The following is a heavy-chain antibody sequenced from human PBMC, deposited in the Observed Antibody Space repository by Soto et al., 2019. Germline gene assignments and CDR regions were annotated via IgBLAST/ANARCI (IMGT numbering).Heavy chain of an antibody. CDR3: ANQLDDGGLDDY. D-gene: IGHD4-17*01. J-gene: IGHJ4*02. CDR2: TSKDYSSK. CDR1: GFAFRNYG. Sequence: QVHLVESGGGVVQPGRSLRLSCAASGFAFRNYGMHWVRQAPGKGLEWVAVTSKDYSSKYYADSVRGRFTISRDNSKNTVWLQMDSLRGDDTGVYYCANQLDDGGLDDYWGQGTLVIASS. V-gene: IGHV3-30*18.